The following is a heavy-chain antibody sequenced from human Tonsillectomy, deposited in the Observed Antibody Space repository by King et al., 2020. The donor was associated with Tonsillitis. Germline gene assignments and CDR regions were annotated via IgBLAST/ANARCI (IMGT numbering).Heavy chain of an antibody. CDR3: ARDGRELTGDYYFDY. CDR1: GFTFSRSA. Sequence: VQLVESGGGVVQPGRSLRLSCAASGFTFSRSAMHWVRQAPGKGLEWVAVISYDGSDKYYADSVKGRFTISRDNSKNTLHLRMNSLRAEDTAVYYCARDGRELTGDYYFDYWGQGTLVTVSS. V-gene: IGHV3-30-3*01. D-gene: IGHD7-27*01. CDR2: ISYDGSDK. J-gene: IGHJ4*02.